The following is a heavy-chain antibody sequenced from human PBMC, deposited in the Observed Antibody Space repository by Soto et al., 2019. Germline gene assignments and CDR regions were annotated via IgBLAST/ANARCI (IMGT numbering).Heavy chain of an antibody. CDR2: IYYSGST. CDR1: GGSISSGGYY. V-gene: IGHV4-31*03. D-gene: IGHD3-10*01. CDR3: ARADLPFYGSGSYSYFFDY. Sequence: SEILSLTCTVSGGSISSGGYYWSWIRXHPGKGLEWIGYIYYSGSTYYNPSLKSRVTISVDTSKNQFSLKLSSVTAADTAVYYCARADLPFYGSGSYSYFFDYWRQGTLVIVSS. J-gene: IGHJ4*02.